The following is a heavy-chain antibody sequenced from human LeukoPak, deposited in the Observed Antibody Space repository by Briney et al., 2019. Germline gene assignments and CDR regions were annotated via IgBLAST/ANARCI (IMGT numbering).Heavy chain of an antibody. Sequence: PGRSLRLSCAASGFTFSSYAMHWVRQAPGKGLEWVSYISSSSSTIYYADSVKGRFIISRDNAKNSLYLQMNSLRAEDTAVYYCARDLGAGYYDSSGYYPRWGQGTLVTVSS. V-gene: IGHV3-48*04. CDR1: GFTFSSYA. CDR2: ISSSSSTI. CDR3: ARDLGAGYYDSSGYYPR. D-gene: IGHD3-22*01. J-gene: IGHJ4*02.